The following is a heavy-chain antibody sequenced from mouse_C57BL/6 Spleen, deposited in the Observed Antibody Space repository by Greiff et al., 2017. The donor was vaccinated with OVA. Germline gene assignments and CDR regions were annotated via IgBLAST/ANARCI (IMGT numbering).Heavy chain of an antibody. V-gene: IGHV7-3*01. CDR2: IRNKANGYTT. D-gene: IGHD3-2*02. CDR1: GFTFTDYY. Sequence: EVKLEESGGGLVQPGGSLSLSCAASGFTFTDYYMSWVRQPPGKALEWLGFIRNKANGYTTEYSASVKGRFTISRDNSQSILYLQMNALRAEDSATYYCARSSDSSGYAAWFAYWGQGTLVTVSA. J-gene: IGHJ3*01. CDR3: ARSSDSSGYAAWFAY.